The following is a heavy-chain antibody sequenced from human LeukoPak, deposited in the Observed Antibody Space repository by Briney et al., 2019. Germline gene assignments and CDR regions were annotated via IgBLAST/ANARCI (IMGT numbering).Heavy chain of an antibody. CDR3: ARERQNKDFWSGGDY. Sequence: GGSLRLSCAASGFTFSSYAMSWVRQAPGKGLEWVSAISGSGGSTYYADSVKGRFTISRDNAKNSLYLQMNSLRAEDTAVYYCARERQNKDFWSGGDYWGQGTLVTVSS. V-gene: IGHV3-23*01. D-gene: IGHD3-3*01. CDR2: ISGSGGST. J-gene: IGHJ4*02. CDR1: GFTFSSYA.